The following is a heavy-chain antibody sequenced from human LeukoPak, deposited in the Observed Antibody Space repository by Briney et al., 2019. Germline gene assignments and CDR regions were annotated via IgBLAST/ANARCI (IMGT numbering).Heavy chain of an antibody. D-gene: IGHD6-13*01. CDR1: GYTLTELS. V-gene: IGHV1-24*01. Sequence: GASVKVSCKVSGYTLTELSMHWVRQAPGKGLEWMGGFDPVEGDTIYAQKFQGRVTMTEDTSTDTAYMELSSLRSDDAAVYYCARVGGTGSSWHRTYYYYMDVWGKGTTVTVSS. J-gene: IGHJ6*03. CDR3: ARVGGTGSSWHRTYYYYMDV. CDR2: FDPVEGDT.